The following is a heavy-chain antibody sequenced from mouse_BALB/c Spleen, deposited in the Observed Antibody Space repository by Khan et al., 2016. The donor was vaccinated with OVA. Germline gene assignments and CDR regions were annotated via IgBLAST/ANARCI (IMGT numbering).Heavy chain of an antibody. CDR2: IFPGNGNT. V-gene: IGHV1S56*01. J-gene: IGHJ1*01. D-gene: IGHD1-2*01. Sequence: QVQLQESGTELVKPGASVKLSCKASGYTFTSYDINWVRQRPEQGLEWIGWIFPGNGNTNYNEKFKDKATLTTDKSSTTAYMQLSRLTSEDSAVYFCARETHYYREYFDVWGAGTTVTVSS. CDR1: GYTFTSYD. CDR3: ARETHYYREYFDV.